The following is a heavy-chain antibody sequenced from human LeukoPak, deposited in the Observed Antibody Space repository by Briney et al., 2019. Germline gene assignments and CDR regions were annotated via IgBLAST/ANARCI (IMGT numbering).Heavy chain of an antibody. J-gene: IGHJ3*02. D-gene: IGHD1-26*01. Sequence: PGGSLRLSCAASGFTFTNYWMSWVRQAPGKGLELVANIKQDRSEKYYVDSVKGRFTISRDNAKNSLYLQMNSLRAEDTAVYYCAREGGGSYSRDQNDAFDIWGQGTMVTVSS. V-gene: IGHV3-7*01. CDR1: GFTFTNYW. CDR2: IKQDRSEK. CDR3: AREGGGSYSRDQNDAFDI.